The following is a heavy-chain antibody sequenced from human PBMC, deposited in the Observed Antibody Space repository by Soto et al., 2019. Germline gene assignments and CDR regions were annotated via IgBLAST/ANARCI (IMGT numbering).Heavy chain of an antibody. D-gene: IGHD6-13*01. J-gene: IGHJ6*02. CDR1: GFAFTSSA. V-gene: IGHV1-58*01. Sequence: GASVKVSCKASGFAFTSSAVQWVRQARGQRLEWIGWIVVGSGNTNYAQKFQERVTITRDMSISTAYMELSSLRSEDTAVYYCAAAAADLIYYGMDVWGQGTTVTVSS. CDR3: AAAAADLIYYGMDV. CDR2: IVVGSGNT.